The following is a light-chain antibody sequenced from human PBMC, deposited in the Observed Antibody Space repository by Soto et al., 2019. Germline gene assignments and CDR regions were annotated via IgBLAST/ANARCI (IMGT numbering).Light chain of an antibody. V-gene: IGLV1-47*01. Sequence: QSVLTQPPSASGTPGQRVTISCSGSSSNIGSNYVYWYQQLPGTAPKLLIYRNNQRPSGVPDRFSGSKSGTSASLAISGLRSEVEADYYCAAWDDSLSALFGGGTKLTVL. CDR2: RNN. CDR3: AAWDDSLSAL. J-gene: IGLJ2*01. CDR1: SSNIGSNY.